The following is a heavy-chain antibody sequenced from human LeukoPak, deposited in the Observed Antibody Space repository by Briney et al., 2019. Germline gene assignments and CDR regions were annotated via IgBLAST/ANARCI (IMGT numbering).Heavy chain of an antibody. CDR2: IRYDGSNK. Sequence: GGSLRLSCAASGFTFSSYGMHWVRQAPGKGLEWVAFIRYDGSNKYYADSVKGRFTISRDNSKNTLYLQMNSLRAEDTAVYYCAKETSSGYYYFDYWGQGTLVTVSS. V-gene: IGHV3-30*02. CDR3: AKETSSGYYYFDY. D-gene: IGHD3-22*01. J-gene: IGHJ4*02. CDR1: GFTFSSYG.